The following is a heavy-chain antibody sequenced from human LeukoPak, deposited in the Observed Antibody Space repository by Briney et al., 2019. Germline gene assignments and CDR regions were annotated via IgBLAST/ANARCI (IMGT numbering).Heavy chain of an antibody. CDR2: IYYSGST. J-gene: IGHJ2*01. CDR1: GGSISSYY. D-gene: IGHD5-18*01. CDR3: ARTRDTALNYFDV. V-gene: IGHV4-59*12. Sequence: SETLSLTCTVSGGSISSYYWSWIRQPPGKGLEWIGYIYYSGSTKYNPSLKSRVTMSVDTSKNQLSLKLSSVTGADTAVYYCARTRDTALNYFDVWGRGTLVTVSS.